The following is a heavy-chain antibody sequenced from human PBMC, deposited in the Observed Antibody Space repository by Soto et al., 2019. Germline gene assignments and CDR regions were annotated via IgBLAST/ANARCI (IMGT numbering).Heavy chain of an antibody. CDR2: ISCYSGKI. V-gene: IGHV3-9*01. D-gene: IGHD4-17*01. CDR3: AKDNPGRYADYESTWFDP. CDR1: GFRLYVFP. Sequence: SLRLPCAASGFRLYVFPMHWVRQAPGEAVEWVSSISCYSGKIGYAYSVKGRFSVSRDNAKNSLFLQMSCLKPEDTAVYFCAKDNPGRYADYESTWFDPWGQGTLVTVSS. J-gene: IGHJ5*02.